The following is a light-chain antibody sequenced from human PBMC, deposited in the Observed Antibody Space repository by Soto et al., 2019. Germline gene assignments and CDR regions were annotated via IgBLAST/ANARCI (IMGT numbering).Light chain of an antibody. CDR2: AAS. CDR1: QTISSW. CDR3: LQYYNFSWT. J-gene: IGKJ1*01. Sequence: DIQMTQSPSTLSGSVGDRVAITCRASQTISSWLAWYQQKPGEAPKLLIFAASNLQSGVPSRFSGSGSVTDFTLAITGLQPEDFATYYCLQYYNFSWTFGQGTKVDIK. V-gene: IGKV1-5*01.